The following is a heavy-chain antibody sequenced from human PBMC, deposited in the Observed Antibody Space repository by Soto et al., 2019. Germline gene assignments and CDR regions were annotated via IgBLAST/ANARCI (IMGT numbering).Heavy chain of an antibody. CDR2: IIPIFGTA. D-gene: IGHD5-18*01. Sequence: SVKVSCKASGGTFSSYAISWVRQAPGQGLEWMGGIIPIFGTANYAQKFQGRVTITADKSTSTAYMELSSLSSEDTAVYYCARPDTAMVTGYYYYGMDVWGQGTTVTVSS. CDR1: GGTFSSYA. J-gene: IGHJ6*02. CDR3: ARPDTAMVTGYYYYGMDV. V-gene: IGHV1-69*06.